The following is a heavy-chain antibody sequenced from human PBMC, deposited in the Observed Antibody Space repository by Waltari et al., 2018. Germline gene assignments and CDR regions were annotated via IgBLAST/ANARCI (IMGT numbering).Heavy chain of an antibody. V-gene: IGHV4-38-2*01. CDR3: ARHYYDSSGYDY. Sequence: QVQLQESGPGLVKPSETLSLTCAVSGYSISSGYYWGWIRQPPGKGLEWIGSIYHSGSTYCNPFLKSRVTISVETSKNQFSLKLSSVTAADTAVYYCARHYYDSSGYDYWGQGTLVTVSS. J-gene: IGHJ4*02. D-gene: IGHD3-22*01. CDR1: GYSISSGYY. CDR2: IYHSGST.